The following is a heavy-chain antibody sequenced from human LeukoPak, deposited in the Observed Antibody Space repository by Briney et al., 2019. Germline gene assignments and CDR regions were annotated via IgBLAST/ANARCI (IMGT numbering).Heavy chain of an antibody. J-gene: IGHJ4*02. D-gene: IGHD4-17*01. CDR2: INPNSGGT. CDR3: ARGGYGDYGYFDY. CDR1: GYTFTGYY. Sequence: ASVKVSCKASGYTFTGYYMHWVRQAPGQGLEWMGWINPNSGGTNYAQKFQGRVTMTRDTSISTAYMELNSLRSDDTAVYYCARGGYGDYGYFDYWGQGTLVTVFS. V-gene: IGHV1-2*02.